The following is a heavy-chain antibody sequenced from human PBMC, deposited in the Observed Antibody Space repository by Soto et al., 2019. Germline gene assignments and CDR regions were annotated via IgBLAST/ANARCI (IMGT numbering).Heavy chain of an antibody. CDR3: ARLGGYYQAFDQ. CDR2: IYYSGST. D-gene: IGHD3-22*01. J-gene: IGHJ4*02. CDR1: GGSMNTYY. Sequence: PSETLSLTCTVSGGSMNTYYWGWFRQPPGKGLELVGYIYYSGSTTYSPSLKSRVTISVDTSKNQFSLKLDSVTAADTAVYYCARLGGYYQAFDQWGQGSLVT. V-gene: IGHV4-59*08.